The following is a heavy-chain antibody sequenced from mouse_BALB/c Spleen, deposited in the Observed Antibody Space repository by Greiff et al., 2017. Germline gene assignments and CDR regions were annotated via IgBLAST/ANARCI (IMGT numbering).Heavy chain of an antibody. CDR2: ISTYYGDA. V-gene: IGHV1S137*01. D-gene: IGHD2-4*01. J-gene: IGHJ2*01. Sequence: QVQLQQSGAELVRPGVSVKISCKGSGYTFTDYAMHWVKQSHAKSLEWIGVISTYYGDASYNQKFKGKATMTVDKSSSTAYMQLSSLTSEDSAVYFCARETMITKGVLDYWGQGTTLSVSS. CDR3: ARETMITKGVLDY. CDR1: GYTFTDYA.